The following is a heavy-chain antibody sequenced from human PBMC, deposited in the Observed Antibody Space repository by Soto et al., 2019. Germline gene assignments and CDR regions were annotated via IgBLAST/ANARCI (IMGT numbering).Heavy chain of an antibody. CDR2: VSIGGST. J-gene: IGHJ4*02. CDR1: GFTFSSYA. CDR3: AKRRGAGGHFDY. D-gene: IGHD2-15*01. V-gene: IGHV3-23*01. Sequence: DVQLLESGGGLVQPGGSLRLSCAASGFTFSSYAMGWVRQGPGKGLEWVAVVSIGGSTHYADSVRGRFTISRDNSKNTLSLPMNSLPAEDTAVYFCAKRRGAGGHFDYWGQGALVTVSS.